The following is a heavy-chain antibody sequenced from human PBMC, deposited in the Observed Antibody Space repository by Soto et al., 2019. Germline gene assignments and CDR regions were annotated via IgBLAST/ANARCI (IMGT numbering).Heavy chain of an antibody. V-gene: IGHV3-30*03. D-gene: IGHD1-26*01. Sequence: VQLVESGGGVVQPGRSLRLSCAASGFTFSSYGIHWVRQAPGKGLEWVAVISDDGSNKYYADSVKGRFTISRDNSKPTLLLQMNSLRPEDTAVFYCAATYSGSYYAVDYWCQGTLVTVSS. CDR2: ISDDGSNK. J-gene: IGHJ4*02. CDR3: AATYSGSYYAVDY. CDR1: GFTFSSYG.